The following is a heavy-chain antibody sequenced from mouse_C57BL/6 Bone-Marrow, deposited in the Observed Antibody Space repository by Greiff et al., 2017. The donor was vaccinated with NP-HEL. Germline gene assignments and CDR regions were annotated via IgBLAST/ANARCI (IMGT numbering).Heavy chain of an antibody. CDR2: INYDGSST. D-gene: IGHD2-4*01. Sequence: EVNVVESEGGLVQPGSSMKLSCTASGFTFSDYYMAWVRQVPEKGLEWVANINYDGSSTYYLDSLKSRFIISRDNAKNILYLQMSSLKSEDTATYYCAREDDSWFAYWGQGTLVTVSA. J-gene: IGHJ3*01. CDR3: AREDDSWFAY. V-gene: IGHV5-16*01. CDR1: GFTFSDYY.